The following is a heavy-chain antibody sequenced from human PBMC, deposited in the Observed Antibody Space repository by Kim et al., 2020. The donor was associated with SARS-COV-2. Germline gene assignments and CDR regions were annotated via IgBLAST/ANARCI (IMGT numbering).Heavy chain of an antibody. Sequence: GGSQRLSCATSGFTFSGYWMSWVRQAPGKGLECVATIKSDGSDKYYVDSVKGRFTVSRDNAKNSLYLQMNSLRAEDTAVFYCARMSTRSFDYWGQGTLVTVSS. CDR3: ARMSTRSFDY. CDR1: GFTFSGYW. V-gene: IGHV3-7*03. CDR2: IKSDGSDK. J-gene: IGHJ4*02.